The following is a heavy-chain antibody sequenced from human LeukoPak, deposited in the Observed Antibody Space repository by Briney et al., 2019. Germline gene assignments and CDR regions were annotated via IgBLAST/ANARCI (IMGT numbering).Heavy chain of an antibody. D-gene: IGHD6-13*01. CDR2: INNDGSTT. V-gene: IGHV3-74*01. CDR1: GFTFNDYY. J-gene: IGHJ5*02. Sequence: PGGSLRLSCAASGFTFNDYYMHWVRQAPGKGLVWVSHINNDGSTTTYADSVKGRFTISRDNAKNTLYLQMNSLRAEDTAVYYCVGDRPHSVFDPWGQGTLVTVSS. CDR3: VGDRPHSVFDP.